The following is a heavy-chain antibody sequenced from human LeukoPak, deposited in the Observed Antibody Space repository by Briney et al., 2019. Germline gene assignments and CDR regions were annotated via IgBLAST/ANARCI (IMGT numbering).Heavy chain of an antibody. J-gene: IGHJ6*02. CDR3: ARQGYCSSTSCQYYYYYGMDV. CDR2: IIPIFGTA. Sequence: SVKVSCKASGGTFSSYAISWVRQAPGQGLEWMGGIIPIFGTANYAQKFQGRVTMTRNTSISTAYMELSSLRSEDTAVYYCARQGYCSSTSCQYYYYYGMDVWGQGTTVTVSS. D-gene: IGHD2-2*01. V-gene: IGHV1-69*05. CDR1: GGTFSSYA.